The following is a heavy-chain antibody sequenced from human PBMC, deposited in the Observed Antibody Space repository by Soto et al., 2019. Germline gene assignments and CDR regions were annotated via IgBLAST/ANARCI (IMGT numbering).Heavy chain of an antibody. V-gene: IGHV3-30*18. D-gene: IGHD3-22*01. J-gene: IGHJ4*02. CDR2: ISYDGSNK. Sequence: PRLSCAASGFTFSSYGMHWVRQAPGKGLEWVAVISYDGSNKYYADSVKGRFTISRDNSKNTLYLQMNSLRAEDTAVYYCAKDISRMIVVVTMAFDYWGQGTLVTVSS. CDR3: AKDISRMIVVVTMAFDY. CDR1: GFTFSSYG.